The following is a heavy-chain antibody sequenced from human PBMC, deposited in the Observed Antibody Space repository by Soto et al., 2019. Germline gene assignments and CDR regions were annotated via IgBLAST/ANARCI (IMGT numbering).Heavy chain of an antibody. V-gene: IGHV4-31*03. D-gene: IGHD4-4*01. CDR2: IYYSGST. CDR3: ARDEVTDYYFDY. Sequence: SETLSLTCTVSGGSISSGGYYWSWIRQHPGKGLEWIGYIYYSGSTYYNPSLKSRVTISVDTSKNQFSLKLSSVTAADTAVYYCARDEVTDYYFDYWGQGTLVTVSS. J-gene: IGHJ4*02. CDR1: GGSISSGGYY.